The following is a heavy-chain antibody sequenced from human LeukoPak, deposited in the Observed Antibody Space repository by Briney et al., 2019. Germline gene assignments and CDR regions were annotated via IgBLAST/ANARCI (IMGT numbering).Heavy chain of an antibody. CDR1: GFTFSDYY. V-gene: IGHV3-11*01. CDR3: ARDWSAGYVTPRY. Sequence: GGSLRLSCAGSGFTFSDYYMSWIRQAPGKGLERVSYISSSGSTIYYADSVKGRFTISRDNAKNSLYLQMNSLRAEDTAVYYCARDWSAGYVTPRYWGQGTLVTVSS. J-gene: IGHJ4*02. CDR2: ISSSGSTI. D-gene: IGHD5-12*01.